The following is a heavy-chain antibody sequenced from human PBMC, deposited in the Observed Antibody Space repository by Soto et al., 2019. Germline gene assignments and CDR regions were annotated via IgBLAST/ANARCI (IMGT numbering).Heavy chain of an antibody. CDR3: ARGLIGRITMVRGVVIHPFDY. CDR2: ISAYNGNT. D-gene: IGHD3-10*01. V-gene: IGHV1-18*01. Sequence: QVQLVQSGAEVKKPGASVKVSCKASGYTFTSYGISWVRQAPGQGLEWMGWISAYNGNTNYAQKLQGRVTMTTDTSTSTAYMELRSLRSDDTAVYYCARGLIGRITMVRGVVIHPFDYWGQGTLVTVSS. J-gene: IGHJ4*02. CDR1: GYTFTSYG.